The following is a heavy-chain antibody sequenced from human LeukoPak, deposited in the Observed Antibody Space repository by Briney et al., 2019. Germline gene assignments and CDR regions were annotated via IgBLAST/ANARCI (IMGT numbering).Heavy chain of an antibody. D-gene: IGHD5-18*01. CDR3: ARDYGDTSMKYNAFDI. CDR1: GGTFSSYA. Sequence: GASVKVSCKASGGTFSSYAISWVRQAPGQGLEWMGGIIPIFGTANYAQKFQGRVTITADESTSTAYMELSSLRAEDTAVYYCARDYGDTSMKYNAFDIWGQGTMVTVSS. CDR2: IIPIFGTA. J-gene: IGHJ3*02. V-gene: IGHV1-69*13.